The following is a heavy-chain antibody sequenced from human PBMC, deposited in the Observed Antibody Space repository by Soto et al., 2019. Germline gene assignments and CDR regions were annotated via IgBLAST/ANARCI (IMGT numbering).Heavy chain of an antibody. CDR1: GGSFSNYA. D-gene: IGHD3-22*01. J-gene: IGHJ4*02. Sequence: QVQIQQWGGGLLKPSETLSLSCTVYGGSFSNYAWSWIRQPPGRGLEWIGEIYHNGKSDYNPSLKSRVTIAVDTSKNQCSLKLSSVIAADTAVYFCARGGYWRFDYWGQGALVTVSS. CDR3: ARGGYWRFDY. CDR2: IYHNGKS. V-gene: IGHV4-34*01.